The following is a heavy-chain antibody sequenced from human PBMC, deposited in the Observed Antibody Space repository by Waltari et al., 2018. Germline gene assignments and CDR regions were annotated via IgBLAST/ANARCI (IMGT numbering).Heavy chain of an antibody. V-gene: IGHV1-8*01. CDR1: GYTFTNYD. CDR2: MNPNSGDT. J-gene: IGHJ5*01. Sequence: QLLLVQSGAEVMKPGASVKVSCKASGYTFTNYDIYWVRQAAGQGLEWMGWMNPNSGDTHYAQKFQGRVTFTRDTSTSRAFIEMSNLRSDDTAVYYCARARKSFWFDSWGQGTLVAVSS. CDR3: ARARKSFWFDS.